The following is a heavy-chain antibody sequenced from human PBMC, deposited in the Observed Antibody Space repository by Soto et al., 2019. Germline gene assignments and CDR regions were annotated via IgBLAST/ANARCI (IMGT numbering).Heavy chain of an antibody. D-gene: IGHD6-6*01. V-gene: IGHV4-38-2*01. Sequence: PSETLSLTCDVSSSSSAGGQYWGWIRQPPGEGLEWLGCFHRSGPTYYRPSLNSRVTISVDASKNQFSLKLNSVTAADTAMYYCATKGDWQLGYFDYWGQGTLVTVSS. J-gene: IGHJ4*02. CDR1: SSSSAGGQY. CDR3: ATKGDWQLGYFDY. CDR2: FHRSGPT.